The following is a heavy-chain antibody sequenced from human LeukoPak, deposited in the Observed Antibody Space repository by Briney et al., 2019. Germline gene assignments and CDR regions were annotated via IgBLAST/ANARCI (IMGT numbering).Heavy chain of an antibody. J-gene: IGHJ6*02. V-gene: IGHV4-39*07. CDR2: IYYSGST. Sequence: SETLSLTCSVSGGSISSTSHYWGWIRQPPGKGLECIGNIYYSGSTYYNPSLKSRVTISVDTSKNQFSLKLSSVTAADTAVYYCARDTSSSGYYRDGNYYYGMDVWGQGTTVTVSS. CDR1: GGSISSTSHY. CDR3: ARDTSSSGYYRDGNYYYGMDV. D-gene: IGHD3-22*01.